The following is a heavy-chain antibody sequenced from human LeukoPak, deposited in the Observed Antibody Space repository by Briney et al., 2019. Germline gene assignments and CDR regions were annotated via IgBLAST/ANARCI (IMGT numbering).Heavy chain of an antibody. CDR1: ESIFTGSF. D-gene: IGHD3-10*01. V-gene: IGHV1-2*02. CDR3: VLTKFYYDSGTMKYNRYEP. Sequence: ASVKVSCKTSESIFTGSFIHWVRQAPGQGLEWMGWMKPNNGGTHYVQKFKDRVTLTRDTSVSTGNMELTRLRSDDTAVYYCVLTKFYYDSGTMKYNRYEPWGQGTLVTVPS. J-gene: IGHJ5*02. CDR2: MKPNNGGT.